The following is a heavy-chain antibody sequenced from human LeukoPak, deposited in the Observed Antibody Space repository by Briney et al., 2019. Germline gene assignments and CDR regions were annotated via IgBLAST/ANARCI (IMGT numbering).Heavy chain of an antibody. CDR2: IYSDNT. V-gene: IGHV3-53*01. CDR1: GFTVSSNS. J-gene: IGHJ4*02. D-gene: IGHD3-22*01. CDR3: ARDRLRSSGYYYGGY. Sequence: GGSLRLSCTVSGFTVSSNSMSWVRQAPGKGLEWVSFIYSDNTHYSDSVKGRFTISRDNSKNTLYLQMNSLRAEDTAVYYCARDRLRSSGYYYGGYWGQGTLVTVSS.